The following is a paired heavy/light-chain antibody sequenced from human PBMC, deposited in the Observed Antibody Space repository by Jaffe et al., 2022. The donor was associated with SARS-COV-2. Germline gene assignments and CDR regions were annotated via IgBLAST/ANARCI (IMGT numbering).Light chain of an antibody. V-gene: IGLV1-51*01. CDR3: GTWDTSLSVWV. Sequence: QSVLTQPPSVSAAPGQKVTISCSGSSFNIGNNDVSWYQQVPGTAPKLLIYDTHKRPSGIPDRFSGSKSGSSASLGITGLQTGDEADYYCGTWDTSLSVWVFGGGTKLTVL. J-gene: IGLJ3*02. CDR2: DTH. CDR1: SFNIGNND.
Heavy chain of an antibody. CDR1: GITFSNYG. V-gene: IGHV3-30*18. CDR2: ISFDGDNQ. J-gene: IGHJ6*02. CDR3: AKGLSTIFGVAAFLDV. Sequence: QAHLVESGGGVVQPGGSLRLSCAASGITFSNYGMHWVRQAPGKGLDWVALISFDGDNQYYADSVKGRFTISRDNSKNTLYLEMNSLRAEDTALYFCAKGLSTIFGVAAFLDVWGQGTTVTVSS. D-gene: IGHD3-3*01.